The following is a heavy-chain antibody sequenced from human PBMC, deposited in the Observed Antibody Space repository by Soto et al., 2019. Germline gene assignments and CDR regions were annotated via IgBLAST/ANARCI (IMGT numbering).Heavy chain of an antibody. CDR1: GGSISSGGYY. D-gene: IGHD4-17*01. CDR3: ARSPEATVTAFDF. V-gene: IGHV4-31*03. Sequence: QVQLQESGPGLVKPSQTLSLTCTVSGGSISSGGYYWSWIRQRPGKGLEWIGYIYYSGITYYNPSPKRRVTISVDTSTTPPSLKLSSVTAADTAVYYCARSPEATVTAFDFWGLGTLVTVSS. CDR2: IYYSGIT. J-gene: IGHJ4*02.